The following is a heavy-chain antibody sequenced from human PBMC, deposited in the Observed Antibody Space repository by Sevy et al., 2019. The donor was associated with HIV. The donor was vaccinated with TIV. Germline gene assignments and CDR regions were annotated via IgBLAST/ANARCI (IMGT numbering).Heavy chain of an antibody. CDR3: ARGKGITIFGVVTPYYYYGMDV. V-gene: IGHV4-34*01. D-gene: IGHD3-3*01. Sequence: SETLSLTCAVYGGSFSGYYWSWTRQPPGKGLEWIGEINHSGSTNYNPSLKSRVTISVDTSKNQFSLKLSSVTAADTAVYYCARGKGITIFGVVTPYYYYGMDVWGQGTTVTVSS. CDR2: INHSGST. J-gene: IGHJ6*02. CDR1: GGSFSGYY.